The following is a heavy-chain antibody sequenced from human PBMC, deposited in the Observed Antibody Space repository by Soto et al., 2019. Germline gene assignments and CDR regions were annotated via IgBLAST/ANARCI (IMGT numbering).Heavy chain of an antibody. J-gene: IGHJ6*02. CDR1: GFTFNTYG. Sequence: GGSLRLSCTTSGFTFNTYGMHWVRQAPGKGLEWVAIIWYDGSNKYYADSVKDRFTISRDNSKNTLYLQMNSLRAEDTALYYCARADCTGAYCYSWPFNYGVDVWGQGTTVTVSS. CDR2: IWYDGSNK. V-gene: IGHV3-33*08. CDR3: ARADCTGAYCYSWPFNYGVDV. D-gene: IGHD2-15*01.